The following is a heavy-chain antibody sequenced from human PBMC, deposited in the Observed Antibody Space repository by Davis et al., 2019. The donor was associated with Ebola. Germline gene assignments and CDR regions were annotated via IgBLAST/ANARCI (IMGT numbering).Heavy chain of an antibody. CDR2: IKQDGSEK. Sequence: GESLKISCTASVITFSSYAMTCVRQAPGKGLEWVANIKQDGSEKYYVESVKGRFTISRDNAKNSLYLQMNSLRAEDTAVYYCASGTGQVLWGQGTLVTVSS. CDR1: VITFSSYA. J-gene: IGHJ4*02. V-gene: IGHV3-7*01. CDR3: ASGTGQVL. D-gene: IGHD1-14*01.